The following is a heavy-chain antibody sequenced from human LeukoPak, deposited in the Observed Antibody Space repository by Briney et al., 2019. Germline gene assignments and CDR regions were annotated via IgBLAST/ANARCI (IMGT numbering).Heavy chain of an antibody. Sequence: PSQTLSLTCTVSGGSISSGSYYWSWIRQPAGKGLEWIGRIYTSGSTNYNPSLKSRVTISVDTSKNQFSLKLSSVTAADTAVYYCARYGSGSYSPYNWFDPWGQGTLVTVSS. CDR3: ARYGSGSYSPYNWFDP. CDR1: GGSISSGSYY. J-gene: IGHJ5*02. CDR2: IYTSGST. D-gene: IGHD3-10*01. V-gene: IGHV4-61*02.